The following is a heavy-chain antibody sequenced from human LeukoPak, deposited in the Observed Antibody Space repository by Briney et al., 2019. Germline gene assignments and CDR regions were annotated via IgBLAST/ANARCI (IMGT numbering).Heavy chain of an antibody. CDR3: ARGVERWLQLDAYYYGMDV. D-gene: IGHD5-24*01. V-gene: IGHV3-30*02. CDR1: GFTFSSYG. Sequence: PGGSLRLSCAASGFTFSSYGMHWVRQAPGKGLEWVAFIRYDGSNKYYADSVKGRFTISRDNSKNTLYLQMNSLRAEDTAVYYCARGVERWLQLDAYYYGMDVWGQGTTVTVSS. J-gene: IGHJ6*02. CDR2: IRYDGSNK.